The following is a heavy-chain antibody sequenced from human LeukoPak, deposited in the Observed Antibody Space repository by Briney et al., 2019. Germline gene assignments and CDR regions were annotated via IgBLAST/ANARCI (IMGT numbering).Heavy chain of an antibody. V-gene: IGHV3-21*01. J-gene: IGHJ4*02. CDR2: ISSSSSYI. CDR3: ARLTTTVTTPFDY. D-gene: IGHD4-17*01. Sequence: PGGSLRLSCAASGFTFSIYNMNWVRQAPGKGLEWVSSISSSSSYIYHADSVKGRFTISRDNAKNSLYLQMNSLRAEDTAVYYCARLTTTVTTPFDYWGQGTLVTVSS. CDR1: GFTFSIYN.